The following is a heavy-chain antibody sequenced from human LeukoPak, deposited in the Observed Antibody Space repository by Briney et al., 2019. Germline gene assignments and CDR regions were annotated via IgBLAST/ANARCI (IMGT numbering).Heavy chain of an antibody. Sequence: SETLSLTCTVSGGSISSYYWSWIRQPPGKGLEWIGYIYTSGSTNYNPSLKSRVTISVDTSKNQISLKLSSVTAADTAVYYCARLSDGSGGYYNTWGQGTLVTVSS. CDR3: ARLSDGSGGYYNT. J-gene: IGHJ5*02. V-gene: IGHV4-4*09. D-gene: IGHD3-10*01. CDR1: GGSISSYY. CDR2: IYTSGST.